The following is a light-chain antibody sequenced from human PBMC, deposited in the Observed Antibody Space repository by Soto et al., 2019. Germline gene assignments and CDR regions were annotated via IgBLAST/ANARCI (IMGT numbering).Light chain of an antibody. Sequence: DIQMTHSPSSLSASVGDRVTITCRASQSISIYLNWYQQKPGKAPKLLIYAASSLQSGVPSRFGGSGSGTDFTLTISSLQREDLATYYCQQSLTTPLTFGGGTKVDIK. CDR3: QQSLTTPLT. CDR1: QSISIY. J-gene: IGKJ4*01. CDR2: AAS. V-gene: IGKV1-39*01.